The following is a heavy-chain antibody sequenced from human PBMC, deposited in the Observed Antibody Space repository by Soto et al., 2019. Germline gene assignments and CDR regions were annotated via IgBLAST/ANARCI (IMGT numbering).Heavy chain of an antibody. CDR2: INAGNGNT. D-gene: IGHD2-2*01. CDR1: GYTFTSYA. V-gene: IGHV1-3*01. CDR3: VRGGYCSSTSCYLSGYFQH. Sequence: QVQLVQSGAEVKKPGASVKVSCKASGYTFTSYAMHWVRQAPGQRLEWMGWINAGNGNTKYSQKFQGRVTITRDTSASTAYMELSSLRSEDTAVYYCVRGGYCSSTSCYLSGYFQHWGQGTLVTVSS. J-gene: IGHJ1*01.